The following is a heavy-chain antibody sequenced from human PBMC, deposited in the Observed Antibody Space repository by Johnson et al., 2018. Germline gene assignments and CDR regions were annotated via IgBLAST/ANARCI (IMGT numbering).Heavy chain of an antibody. D-gene: IGHD2-2*01. Sequence: QVQLQESGPGLVKPSQTLSLTCTVSGGSISSGSYYWSWIRQPAGKGLEWIGRIYTNGRTNYNPSLKSRVPISVDTYKNQFSLKLSRVTAADTAVYYCARGVYCISTTCFDKIDAFDIWGQGTMVTVSS. CDR2: IYTNGRT. V-gene: IGHV4-61*02. CDR3: ARGVYCISTTCFDKIDAFDI. CDR1: GGSISSGSYY. J-gene: IGHJ3*02.